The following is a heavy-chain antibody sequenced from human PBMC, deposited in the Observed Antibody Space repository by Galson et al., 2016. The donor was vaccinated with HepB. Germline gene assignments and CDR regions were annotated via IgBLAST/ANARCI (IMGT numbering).Heavy chain of an antibody. V-gene: IGHV3-33*01. CDR3: ARKRAHLYGSGSNPYYYYMDV. CDR1: GFIFSSHG. D-gene: IGHD3-10*01. J-gene: IGHJ6*03. CDR2: MWYEGSDR. Sequence: SLRLSCAASGFIFSSHGMHWVRQAPGKGLEWVSAMWYEGSDRYYVDSVKGRFTISRDNSKNTLYLEMNGLRAEDTAVYYCARKRAHLYGSGSNPYYYYMDVWGKGTTVTVSS.